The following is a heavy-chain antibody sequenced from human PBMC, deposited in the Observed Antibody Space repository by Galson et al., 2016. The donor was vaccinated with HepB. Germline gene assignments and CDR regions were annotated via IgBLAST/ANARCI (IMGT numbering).Heavy chain of an antibody. D-gene: IGHD2-15*01. CDR1: GFTFSDYY. CDR3: ARDHCSGGSCYGHPFDY. CDR2: IWSDETNK. V-gene: IGHV3-33*08. J-gene: IGHJ4*01. Sequence: SLRLSCAASGFTFSDYYMSWIRQAPGKGLEWVALIWSDETNKYYADSVKGRFTISRDNSRLTLYLQMDSLRAEDTAIYYCARDHCSGGSCYGHPFDYWGQGTPLTVSS.